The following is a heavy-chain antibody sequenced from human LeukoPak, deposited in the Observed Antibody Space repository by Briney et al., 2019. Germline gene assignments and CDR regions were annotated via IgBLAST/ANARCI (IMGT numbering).Heavy chain of an antibody. CDR2: INPNSGGI. J-gene: IGHJ4*02. CDR1: GYTFTGYY. D-gene: IGHD3-3*01. CDR3: ARDRTIFGVVQYYFDY. Sequence: ASVEVSCKASGYTFTGYYMHWVRQAPGQGLEWMGWINPNSGGINYAQKFQGRVTMTRDTSISTAYMELSRLRSDDTAVYYCARDRTIFGVVQYYFDYWGQGTLVTVSS. V-gene: IGHV1-2*02.